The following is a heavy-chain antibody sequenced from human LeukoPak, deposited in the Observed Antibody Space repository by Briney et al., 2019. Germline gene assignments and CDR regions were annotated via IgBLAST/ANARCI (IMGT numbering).Heavy chain of an antibody. D-gene: IGHD3-10*01. J-gene: IGHJ5*02. Sequence: PSQTLSLTCTVSGGSISGGSAYWGWIRQHPGKGLEWIGNIYYSGSTYYNPSLKSRVTISVDTSKNQFSLKLSSVTAADTAVYYCAREVTYYYGSGSYPNWFDPWGQGTLVTVSS. CDR2: IYYSGST. CDR3: AREVTYYYGSGSYPNWFDP. CDR1: GGSISGGSAY. V-gene: IGHV4-31*03.